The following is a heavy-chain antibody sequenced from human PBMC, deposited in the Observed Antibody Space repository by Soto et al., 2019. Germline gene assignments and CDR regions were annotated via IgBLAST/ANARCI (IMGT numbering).Heavy chain of an antibody. V-gene: IGHV4-39*01. CDR3: ARGGGFDS. J-gene: IGHJ4*02. CDR1: GGSITSSIYH. D-gene: IGHD3-16*01. Sequence: SETLSLTCTVSGGSITSSIYHWAWIRQPPTKGLEWIGNIYYRGSTYYNPSLNSRVSISVDTSKNQFSLTLTSVTAADTAVYYCARGGGFDSWGPGTLVTVSS. CDR2: IYYRGST.